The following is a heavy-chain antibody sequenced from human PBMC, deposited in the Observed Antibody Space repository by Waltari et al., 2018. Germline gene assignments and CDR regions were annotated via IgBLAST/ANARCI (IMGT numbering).Heavy chain of an antibody. Sequence: QVQLVQSGAEVKKPGASVKVSCKASGYTFTSYYIHWVRQAPGQGLEWMGIINPSGGSTSYAQKFQGRVTMTRDTSTSTVYMELSSLRSEDTAVYYCARDPLGGSYFENYYYYMDVWGKGTTVTVSS. D-gene: IGHD1-26*01. CDR1: GYTFTSYY. J-gene: IGHJ6*03. V-gene: IGHV1-46*01. CDR3: ARDPLGGSYFENYYYYMDV. CDR2: INPSGGST.